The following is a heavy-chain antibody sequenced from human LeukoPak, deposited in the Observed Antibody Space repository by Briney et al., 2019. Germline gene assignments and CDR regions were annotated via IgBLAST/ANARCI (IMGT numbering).Heavy chain of an antibody. CDR1: GASISSNY. Sequence: PSETLSLTCSVSGASISSNYWTWIRQPPGKGLEWIGNIYYSGTTNYNPSLKSRVTISVDQSKKQFSLNLISVTAADTAVYFCALAHCSRTNCYDLVYFYYYMDVWGKGTTVTVSS. V-gene: IGHV4-59*01. CDR2: IYYSGTT. D-gene: IGHD2-2*01. J-gene: IGHJ6*03. CDR3: ALAHCSRTNCYDLVYFYYYMDV.